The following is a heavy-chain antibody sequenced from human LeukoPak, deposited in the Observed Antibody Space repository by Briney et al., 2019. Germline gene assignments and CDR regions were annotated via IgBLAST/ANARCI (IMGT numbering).Heavy chain of an antibody. J-gene: IGHJ4*02. CDR1: GGSFSGYY. D-gene: IGHD5-12*01. CDR2: INHSGST. CDR3: ARGPLVAWRARYYFDY. V-gene: IGHV4-34*01. Sequence: SETLSLTCAVYGGSFSGYYWSWIRQPPGKGLEWIGEINHSGSTNYNPSPKSRVTISVDTSKNQFSLKLSSVTAADTAVYYCARGPLVAWRARYYFDYWGQGTLVTVSS.